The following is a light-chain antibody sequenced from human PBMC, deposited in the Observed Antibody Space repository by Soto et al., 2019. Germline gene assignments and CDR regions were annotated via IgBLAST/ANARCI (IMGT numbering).Light chain of an antibody. J-gene: IGLJ2*01. CDR3: NSYTSSSTLV. V-gene: IGLV2-14*01. CDR1: SSDVGGYNY. CDR2: DVS. Sequence: QSALTQPASVSGSPGQSITISCTGDSSDVGGYNYVSWYQQHPGKAPKLMIYDVSNRPSGVSNRFSGSKSGNTASLTISGLQAEDEADYYCNSYTSSSTLVFGGGTKLTFL.